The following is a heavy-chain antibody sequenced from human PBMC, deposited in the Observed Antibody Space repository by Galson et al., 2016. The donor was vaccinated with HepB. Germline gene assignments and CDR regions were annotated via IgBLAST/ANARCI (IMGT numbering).Heavy chain of an antibody. J-gene: IGHJ5*02. CDR1: GGTFGSYG. D-gene: IGHD3-16*01. V-gene: IGHV1-69*13. CDR2: IIPIYGTP. Sequence: SVKVSCKASGGTFGSYGISWLRQAPGQGLEWMGGIIPIYGTPNYAQKFQGRVTITADESTRAVYMGLSSLRSEDTAIYYCARDSALVYEIRGEATGHNWFDPWGQGTLVTVSS. CDR3: ARDSALVYEIRGEATGHNWFDP.